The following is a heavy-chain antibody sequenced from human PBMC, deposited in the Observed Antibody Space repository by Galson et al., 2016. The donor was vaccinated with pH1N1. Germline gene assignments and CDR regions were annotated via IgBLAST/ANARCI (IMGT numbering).Heavy chain of an antibody. J-gene: IGHJ3*02. CDR1: GFTFSNHG. Sequence: SVKVSCKASGFTFSNHGINWVRQAPGQGLEWMGWINTKTGNPTYAQGFTGRFVFSLDTSVNTAYLQLNSLKADDTAVYYCARETPSPSPTVLRYFDWSRGLSAFDMWGRGTLVTVSS. CDR3: ARETPSPSPTVLRYFDWSRGLSAFDM. V-gene: IGHV7-4-1*02. D-gene: IGHD3-9*01. CDR2: INTKTGNP.